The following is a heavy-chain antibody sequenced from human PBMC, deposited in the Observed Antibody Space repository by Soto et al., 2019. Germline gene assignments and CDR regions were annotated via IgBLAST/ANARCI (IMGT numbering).Heavy chain of an antibody. D-gene: IGHD1-26*01. Sequence: QVQLVQSGAEVKQPGAAVRVSCKASGNTDTIYFIHWLRQAPGQGLEWLGWINSVSGGTNYAHKFLGRVTMTRDRSTTTAFMELRGLSSDDTAVYYCARGGSYYAHWGQGTLVTVSS. CDR2: INSVSGGT. CDR1: GNTDTIYF. CDR3: ARGGSYYAH. J-gene: IGHJ4*02. V-gene: IGHV1-2*02.